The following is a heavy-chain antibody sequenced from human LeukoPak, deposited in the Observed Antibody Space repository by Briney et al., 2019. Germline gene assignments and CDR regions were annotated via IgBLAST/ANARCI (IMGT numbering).Heavy chain of an antibody. V-gene: IGHV3-30*01. J-gene: IGHJ6*02. CDR2: ISYDGSHQ. Sequence: GRSLRLSCAASGFTFSHYAMHWVRQAPGKGLEWVAVISYDGSHQYSADSVKGRLSISRDNSKNTLYLQMNSLRAEDTAVYYCAKDYYDSSGYYYYYYGMDVWGQGTTVTVSS. D-gene: IGHD3-22*01. CDR1: GFTFSHYA. CDR3: AKDYYDSSGYYYYYYGMDV.